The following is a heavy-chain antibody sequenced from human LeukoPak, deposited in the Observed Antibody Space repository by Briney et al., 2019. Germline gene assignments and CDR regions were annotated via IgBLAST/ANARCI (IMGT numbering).Heavy chain of an antibody. CDR2: IYGGGST. CDR3: ARGYSSGWPDF. V-gene: IGHV3-53*01. CDR1: GFTFSSYS. Sequence: PGGSLRLSCAASGFTFSSYSMNWVRQAPGKGLEWVSVIYGGGSTYYADSVRGRFTISRDNSKNTLYLQMNSLGAEDTALYFCARGYSSGWPDFWGQGTLVTVSS. D-gene: IGHD6-25*01. J-gene: IGHJ4*02.